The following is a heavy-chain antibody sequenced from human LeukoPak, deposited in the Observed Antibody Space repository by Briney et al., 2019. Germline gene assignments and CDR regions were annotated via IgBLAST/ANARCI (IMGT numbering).Heavy chain of an antibody. J-gene: IGHJ6*03. V-gene: IGHV4-59*01. CDR3: ARAFYPGYYSFMAV. CDR2: IYYSGST. Sequence: SETLSLTCTVSGGSISSYYWSWIRQPPGKGLEWIGYIYYSGSTKYNPSLKGRVTISVDTPKNQSSLKLSSVTAADTALYYCARAFYPGYYSFMAVWGKGTAVTVSS. D-gene: IGHD3-3*02. CDR1: GGSISSYY.